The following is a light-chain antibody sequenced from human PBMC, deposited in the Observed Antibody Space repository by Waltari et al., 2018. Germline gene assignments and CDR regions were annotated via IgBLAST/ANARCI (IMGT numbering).Light chain of an antibody. J-gene: IGLJ2*01. CDR2: EVS. CDR1: SSDVGGYNY. Sequence: QSALTQPPSASGSPGQSVTISCTGTSSDVGGYNYVSWYQQHPGKAPQLMIYEVSKRPSGDPHRFSDSKSGNTASLTVSGLQAEDEADYYCSSYAGSNNLRVFGGGTKLTVL. V-gene: IGLV2-8*01. CDR3: SSYAGSNNLRV.